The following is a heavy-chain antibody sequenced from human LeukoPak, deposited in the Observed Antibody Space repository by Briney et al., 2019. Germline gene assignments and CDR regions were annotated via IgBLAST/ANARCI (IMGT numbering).Heavy chain of an antibody. J-gene: IGHJ4*02. V-gene: IGHV3-30-3*01. CDR2: ISYDGSNR. D-gene: IGHD3-16*01. CDR1: GFIFSNYA. Sequence: GGSLRLSCAASGFIFSNYAMHWVRQAPGKGLEWISLISYDGSNRYYPASVEGRFTISRDNSNNTLYLEMNSLTTEDTAVYYCARDRTLGRGSFHPIDYWGQGALVTVSS. CDR3: ARDRTLGRGSFHPIDY.